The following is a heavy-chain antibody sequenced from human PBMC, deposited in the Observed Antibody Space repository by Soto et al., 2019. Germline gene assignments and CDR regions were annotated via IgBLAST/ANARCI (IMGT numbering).Heavy chain of an antibody. CDR3: AADSCGGDCYSPWFDP. Sequence: QMQLVQSGPEVKKPGTSVKVSCKASGFTFTSSAVQWVRQARGQRLKWIGGIVVGSGNTNYAQKFQERGTITRDMSTSTADVELSSLRSEDTAVYFCAADSCGGDCYSPWFDPWGQGTLVTVSS. D-gene: IGHD2-21*02. V-gene: IGHV1-58*01. J-gene: IGHJ5*02. CDR1: GFTFTSSA. CDR2: IVVGSGNT.